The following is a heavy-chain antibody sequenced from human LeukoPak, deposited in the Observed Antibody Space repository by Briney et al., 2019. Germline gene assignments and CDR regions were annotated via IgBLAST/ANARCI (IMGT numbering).Heavy chain of an antibody. V-gene: IGHV4-30-2*02. Sequence: SETLSLTCTVSGGSISSGGYYWSWIRQPPGKGLEWIGYIYHSGSTYYNPSLKSRVTISVDRSKNQFSLKLSSVTAADTAVYYCASGGDSSSSLWGYWGQGTLVTVSS. D-gene: IGHD6-6*01. J-gene: IGHJ4*02. CDR3: ASGGDSSSSLWGY. CDR2: IYHSGST. CDR1: GGSISSGGYY.